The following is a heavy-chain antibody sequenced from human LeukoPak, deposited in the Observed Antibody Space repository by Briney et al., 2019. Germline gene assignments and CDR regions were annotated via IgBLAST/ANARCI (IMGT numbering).Heavy chain of an antibody. V-gene: IGHV3-21*01. J-gene: IGHJ4*02. Sequence: PGGSLRLSCAASGFTFSSYSMYWVRQAPGKGLEWVSSISSSSSYIYYADSVKGRFTISRDNAKNSLYLQMNSLRAEDTAVYYCARDGTYSGYDPRRGVDYWGQGTLVTVSS. CDR2: ISSSSSYI. CDR3: ARDGTYSGYDPRRGVDY. D-gene: IGHD5-12*01. CDR1: GFTFSSYS.